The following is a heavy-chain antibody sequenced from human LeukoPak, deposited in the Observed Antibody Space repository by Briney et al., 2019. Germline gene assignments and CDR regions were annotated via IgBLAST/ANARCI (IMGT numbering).Heavy chain of an antibody. CDR1: GGTFSSYA. V-gene: IGHV1-69*06. CDR2: IIPIFGTA. Sequence: ASVKVSCKASGGTFSSYAISWVRQAPGQGLEWMGGIIPIFGTANYAQKFQGRVTITAGKSTSTAYMELSSLRSEDTAVYYCARGPAGPPYYFDYWGQGTLVTVSS. CDR3: ARGPAGPPYYFDY. J-gene: IGHJ4*02. D-gene: IGHD3-10*01.